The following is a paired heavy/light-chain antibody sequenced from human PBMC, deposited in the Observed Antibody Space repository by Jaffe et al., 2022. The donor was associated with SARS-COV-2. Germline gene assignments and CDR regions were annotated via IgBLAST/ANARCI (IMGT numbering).Heavy chain of an antibody. D-gene: IGHD3-10*01. CDR3: TTSMAYPNIFNR. CDR1: GFSFSNAW. J-gene: IGHJ4*02. CDR2: IKTKADDGTT. V-gene: IGHV3-15*01. Sequence: EVQLVESGGGLVKPGGSLRLSCAASGFSFSNAWMYWVRQAPGKGLEWLGRIKTKADDGTTDYAAPVKDRFTISRDDSKNTLYLQMNSLKTEDTAVYHCTTSMAYPNIFNRWGQGTLVTVSS.
Light chain of an antibody. CDR2: KAS. J-gene: IGKJ4*01. CDR3: QQYNNYPLT. V-gene: IGKV1-5*03. Sequence: DIQMTQSPSTLSASVGDRVTITCRASQSASKWLAWYQQKPGKAPKLLIYKASSLETGVPSRFSGSGSGTEFTLTISSLQPDDFATYYCQQYNNYPLTFGGGTKVEIK. CDR1: QSASKW.